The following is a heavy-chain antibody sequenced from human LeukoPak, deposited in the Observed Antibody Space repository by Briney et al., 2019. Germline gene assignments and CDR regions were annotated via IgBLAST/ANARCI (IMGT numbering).Heavy chain of an antibody. D-gene: IGHD3-10*01. J-gene: IGHJ4*02. CDR2: INPKSGRT. Sequence: ASVKVSCKPSAYTFTGYYMHWVRQAPGHGLEWMGWINPKSGRTNYAQKFQGRVTISRDTSARTAYMELRGLGSEDMAVYYCARENYYRFGGFARAYLDDWGQGILVTVSS. CDR3: ARENYYRFGGFARAYLDD. CDR1: AYTFTGYY. V-gene: IGHV1-2*02.